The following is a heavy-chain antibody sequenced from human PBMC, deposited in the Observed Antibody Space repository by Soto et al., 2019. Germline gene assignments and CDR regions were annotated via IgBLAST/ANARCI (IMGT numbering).Heavy chain of an antibody. Sequence: QVQLVESGGGVVQPGRSLRLSCAASGFTFSSYAMHWVRRAPGKGLEWVAAVSHDGKAGFYADSVSGRFTVSRDNSNNLVYLPMDSLRPEDTALFYCARLDNFSGGWSWGQGTAVTVSS. CDR2: VSHDGKAG. CDR3: ARLDNFSGGWS. CDR1: GFTFSSYA. D-gene: IGHD6-19*01. V-gene: IGHV3-30*14. J-gene: IGHJ4*02.